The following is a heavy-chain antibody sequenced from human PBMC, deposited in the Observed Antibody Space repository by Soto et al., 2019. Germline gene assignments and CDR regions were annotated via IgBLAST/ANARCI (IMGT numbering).Heavy chain of an antibody. CDR1: GGPLRRSSHS. J-gene: IGHJ4*02. D-gene: IGHD3-16*01. CDR2: IDESGNT. V-gene: IGHV4-39*02. CDR3: AREGGYVGY. Sequence: SETLSLTCPFSGGPLRRSSHSWGWIRQSPGTGLEWIGSIDESGNTYYNPSLKSRVIMSVDTSKNQFSLKLISVTGADSGFYYCAREGGYVGYWGQGTLVTVSS.